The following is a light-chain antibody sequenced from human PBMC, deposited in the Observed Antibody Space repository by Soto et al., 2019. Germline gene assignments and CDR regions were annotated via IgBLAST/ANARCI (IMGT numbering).Light chain of an antibody. CDR2: DSS. CDR1: QIVSSY. J-gene: IGKJ1*01. V-gene: IGKV3-11*01. CDR3: QQRSNWPRT. Sequence: EIVLTQPPATLSLSPGERATLSCRASQIVSSYLAWYQQKPGQAPRLLIYDSSNRAAGIPARFSGSGSGTDFTLTISSLEPEDFAVYYCQQRSNWPRTFGQGTKVEIK.